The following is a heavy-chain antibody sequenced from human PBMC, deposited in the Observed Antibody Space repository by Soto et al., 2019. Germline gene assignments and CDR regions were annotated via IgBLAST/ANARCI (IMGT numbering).Heavy chain of an antibody. V-gene: IGHV3-23*01. CDR1: GFTFSAFA. D-gene: IGHD3-22*01. Sequence: EVQLLESGGGLVQPGGSLTLSCAASGFTFSAFALSWVRQAPGEGLEWVSGIVGSGGRTYYADSVKGRFTISRDNSKNTVYLQMSSLRAEDTAMYYCAKDPAGMSSSGWSQSFDFWGQGTQVTVSS. CDR3: AKDPAGMSSSGWSQSFDF. J-gene: IGHJ4*02. CDR2: IVGSGGRT.